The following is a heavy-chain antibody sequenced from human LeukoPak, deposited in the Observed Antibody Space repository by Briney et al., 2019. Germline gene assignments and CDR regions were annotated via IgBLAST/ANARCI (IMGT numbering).Heavy chain of an antibody. Sequence: SVKVSCKASGGTFSSYAISRVRQAPGQGLEWMGGIIPIFGTANYAQKFQGRVTITADESTSTAYMELSSLRSEDTAVYYCARGLEWFGEFYYGMDVWGKGTTVTVSS. V-gene: IGHV1-69*01. J-gene: IGHJ6*04. D-gene: IGHD3-10*01. CDR1: GGTFSSYA. CDR3: ARGLEWFGEFYYGMDV. CDR2: IIPIFGTA.